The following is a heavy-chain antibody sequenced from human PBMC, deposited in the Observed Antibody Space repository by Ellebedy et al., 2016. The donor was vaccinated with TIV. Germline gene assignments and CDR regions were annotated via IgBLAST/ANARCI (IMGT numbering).Heavy chain of an antibody. D-gene: IGHD4-17*01. CDR3: ASDGSYGDYRSPTHAFVM. CDR2: INQDGSDK. CDR1: RFSFSSYW. V-gene: IGHV3-7*01. J-gene: IGHJ3*02. Sequence: GESLKISCAASRFSFSSYWMSWVRQPPGKGLEWVANINQDGSDKYYVDSVKGRFTISRDNAQTSLYLQMNSLGADDTAMYYCASDGSYGDYRSPTHAFVMWGQGTMVSVSS.